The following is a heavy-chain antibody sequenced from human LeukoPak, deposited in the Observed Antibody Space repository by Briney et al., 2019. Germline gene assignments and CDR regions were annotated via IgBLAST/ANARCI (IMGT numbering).Heavy chain of an antibody. CDR3: ARDQGGRYYGSGSARGYFDY. V-gene: IGHV1-46*02. CDR2: INHGGGDT. J-gene: IGHJ4*02. D-gene: IGHD3-10*01. Sequence: ASVKVSCKASGYTFNTYYIHWVRQPPGPGLEWMGVINHGGGDTTYAQNFQDRVTMTRDTSTSTVYMELSNLRPDDTAVYYCARDQGGRYYGSGSARGYFDYRGQGTLVTVSS. CDR1: GYTFNTYY.